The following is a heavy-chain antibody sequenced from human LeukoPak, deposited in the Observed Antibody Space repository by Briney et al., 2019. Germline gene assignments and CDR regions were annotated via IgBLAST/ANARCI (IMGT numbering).Heavy chain of an antibody. CDR1: GYTFTSYG. CDR2: ISAYNGNT. Sequence: ASVKVSCKASGYTFTSYGISWVRQAPGQGLEWMGWISAYNGNTNYAQKLQGRVTMTTDTSTSTAYMELRSLRSEDTAVYYCAREGFTISPYYYMDVWGKGTTVTVSS. CDR3: AREGFTISPYYYMDV. V-gene: IGHV1-18*01. D-gene: IGHD3-3*01. J-gene: IGHJ6*03.